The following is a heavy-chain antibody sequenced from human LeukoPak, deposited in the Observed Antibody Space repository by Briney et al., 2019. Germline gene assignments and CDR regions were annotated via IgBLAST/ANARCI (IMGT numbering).Heavy chain of an antibody. V-gene: IGHV1-18*01. CDR2: ISAYNGNT. CDR1: GYTFTSYG. CDR3: ARDRHSSSWYDFAY. J-gene: IGHJ4*02. Sequence: ASVKVSCKASGYTFTSYGISWVRQAPGQGLEWMGWISAYNGNTNYAQKLQGRVTMTTDTSTSTAYMELRSLRSDDTAVYYCARDRHSSSWYDFAYWGQGTLVTVSS. D-gene: IGHD6-13*01.